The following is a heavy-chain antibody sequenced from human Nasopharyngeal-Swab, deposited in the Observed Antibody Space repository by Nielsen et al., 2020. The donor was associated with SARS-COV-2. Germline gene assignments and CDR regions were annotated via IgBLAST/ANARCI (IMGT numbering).Heavy chain of an antibody. Sequence: SQTLSLTCAVYGGSFSGYYWSWIRPPPGKGLEWIGEINHSGSTNYNPSLKSRVTISVDTSKNQFSLKLSSVTAADTAVYYCARVGRFLEWLLSTNYYYYMDVWGKGTTVTVSS. J-gene: IGHJ6*03. CDR2: INHSGST. CDR3: ARVGRFLEWLLSTNYYYYMDV. D-gene: IGHD3-3*01. CDR1: GGSFSGYY. V-gene: IGHV4-34*01.